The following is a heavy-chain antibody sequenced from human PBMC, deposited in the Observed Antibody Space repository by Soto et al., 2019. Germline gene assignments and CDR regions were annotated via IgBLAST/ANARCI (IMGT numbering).Heavy chain of an antibody. D-gene: IGHD2-21*02. V-gene: IGHV4-59*01. CDR1: GGSISSYY. CDR3: VGGDPDAFDI. J-gene: IGHJ3*02. Sequence: PSETLSLTCTVSGGSISSYYWSWIRQPPGKGLEWIGYIYYSGSTNYNPSLKSRVTISVDTSKNQFSLKLSSVTAADTAVYYCVGGDPDAFDIWGQGTMVTVSS. CDR2: IYYSGST.